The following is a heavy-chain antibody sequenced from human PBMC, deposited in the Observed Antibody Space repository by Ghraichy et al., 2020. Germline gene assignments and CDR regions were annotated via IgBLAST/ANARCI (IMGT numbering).Heavy chain of an antibody. J-gene: IGHJ4*02. CDR3: TRVTLGYCRGGSCPPFDF. V-gene: IGHV3-49*03. Sequence: GGSLRLSCTTSGFTFGDYGMSWFRQAPGKGLEWVGFIRSKTYGGTTEYAASVKGRFTISRYDSKSIAYLQMNSLKTEDTAVYYCTRVTLGYCRGGSCPPFDFWGQGTLVTVSS. D-gene: IGHD2-15*01. CDR1: GFTFGDYG. CDR2: IRSKTYGGTT.